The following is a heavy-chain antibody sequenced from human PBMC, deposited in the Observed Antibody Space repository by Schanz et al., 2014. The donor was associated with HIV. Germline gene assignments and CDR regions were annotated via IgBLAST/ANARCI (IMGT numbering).Heavy chain of an antibody. CDR2: MNPSTGNS. J-gene: IGHJ6*02. CDR3: ARGPKWEGLMDV. CDR1: GYTFISYG. Sequence: QVQLVQSGAEVKRPGASVKVSCKASGYTFISYGISWVRQAPGQGLEWMGWMNPSTGNSGYAQMFQVRVTMTRDTSISTAYLEVDSLKSEDTAVYYCARGPKWEGLMDVWGQGTTVIVSS. D-gene: IGHD1-26*01. V-gene: IGHV1-8*02.